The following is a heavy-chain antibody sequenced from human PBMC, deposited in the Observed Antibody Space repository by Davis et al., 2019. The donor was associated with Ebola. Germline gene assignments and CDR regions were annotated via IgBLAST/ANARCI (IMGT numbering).Heavy chain of an antibody. D-gene: IGHD5-12*01. CDR1: GFTFSSYS. Sequence: GGSLRLSCAASGFTFSSYSMNWVRQAPGKGLEWVSSISSSSSYIYYADSVKGRFTISRDNSKNTLYLQMNSLRAEDTAVYYCARDWGVVATWDLSYWFDPWGQGTLVTVSS. V-gene: IGHV3-21*01. CDR2: ISSSSSYI. CDR3: ARDWGVVATWDLSYWFDP. J-gene: IGHJ5*02.